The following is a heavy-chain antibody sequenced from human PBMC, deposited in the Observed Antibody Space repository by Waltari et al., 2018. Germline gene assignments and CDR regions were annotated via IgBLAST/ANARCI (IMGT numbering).Heavy chain of an antibody. V-gene: IGHV4-4*07. Sequence: QLKLQESGPGLVKPSETLSLTCTVSGGSLSSYYWTWLRQPAGKGLEWIGRIHSSGSSNYNPSLESRLTMSVDTSKSQFSLKLKSVTAADTAVYYCARTGTVVVVPTAKGAFHIWGQGTAVTVSS. CDR1: GGSLSSYY. CDR3: ARTGTVVVVPTAKGAFHI. CDR2: IHSSGSS. J-gene: IGHJ3*02. D-gene: IGHD2-15*01.